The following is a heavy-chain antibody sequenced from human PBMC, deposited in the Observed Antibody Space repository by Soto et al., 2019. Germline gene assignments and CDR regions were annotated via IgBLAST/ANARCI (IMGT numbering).Heavy chain of an antibody. V-gene: IGHV3-74*01. CDR2: INMDGSST. CDR3: ARGPRGLYHHDY. Sequence: EVQLVESGGGLVQPGGSLRLSCAASGFTFSGDWMHWVRQAAGKGLVWVSRINMDGSSTNYAGSVKGRFTLSRGNANKALDLQRNRLTCLETTVYYCARGPRGLYHHDYWGQGALVTVSS. J-gene: IGHJ4*02. CDR1: GFTFSGDW. D-gene: IGHD2-2*01.